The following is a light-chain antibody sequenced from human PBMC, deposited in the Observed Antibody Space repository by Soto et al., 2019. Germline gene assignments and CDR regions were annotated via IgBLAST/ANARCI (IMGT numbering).Light chain of an antibody. CDR2: DVS. CDR3: SSYTSSSTSNYV. Sequence: QSALTQPASVSGSPGQSITISCTGTSSDVGGYNYVSWYQQHPGKAPKLMIYDVSNRPSGVSNRFSGSKSGNTASLTISGLQAEDEADYHCSSYTSSSTSNYVFGTGTKLTVL. J-gene: IGLJ1*01. CDR1: SSDVGGYNY. V-gene: IGLV2-14*01.